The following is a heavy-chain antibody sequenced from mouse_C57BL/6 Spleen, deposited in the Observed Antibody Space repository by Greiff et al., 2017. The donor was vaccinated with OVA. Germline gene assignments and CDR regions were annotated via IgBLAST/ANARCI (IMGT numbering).Heavy chain of an antibody. J-gene: IGHJ4*01. V-gene: IGHV7-3*01. CDR2: IRNKANGYTT. CDR1: GFTFTDYY. CDR3: ARYGDPGSSWNYYAMDY. D-gene: IGHD1-1*01. Sequence: EVQLVESGGGLVQPGGSLSLSCAASGFTFTDYYMSWVRQPPGKALEWLGFIRNKANGYTTEYSASVKGRFTISRDNSQSILYLQMNALRAEDSATYYCARYGDPGSSWNYYAMDYWGQGTSVTVSS.